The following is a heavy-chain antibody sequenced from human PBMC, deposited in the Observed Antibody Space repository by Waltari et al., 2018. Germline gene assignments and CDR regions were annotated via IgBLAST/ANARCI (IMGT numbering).Heavy chain of an antibody. CDR1: GYTFPSYG. Sequence: QVQLVQSGAEVKKPGASVKVSCQASGYTFPSYGISWVRQAPGQGPEWMGWISAYNGKPNYAQKLQGIVTMTTDTSTSTAYMELRSLRSDDTAVYYCARDGAYYYDSSGYYLDAFDIWGQGTMVTVSS. D-gene: IGHD3-22*01. J-gene: IGHJ3*02. CDR2: ISAYNGKP. CDR3: ARDGAYYYDSSGYYLDAFDI. V-gene: IGHV1-18*01.